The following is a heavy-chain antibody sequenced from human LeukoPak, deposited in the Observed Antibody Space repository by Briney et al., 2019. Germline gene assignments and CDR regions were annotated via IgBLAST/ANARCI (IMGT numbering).Heavy chain of an antibody. J-gene: IGHJ4*02. CDR1: GFTFSSYA. D-gene: IGHD3-10*01. CDR2: ISYDGSNK. Sequence: GRSLRLSCAASGFTFSSYAMHWVRQAPGKGLEWVAVISYDGSNKYYADSVKGRFTISRDNSKNTLYLQMNSLRAEDTAVYYCASTPMVRGVNFDYWGQGTLVTVSS. CDR3: ASTPMVRGVNFDY. V-gene: IGHV3-30-3*01.